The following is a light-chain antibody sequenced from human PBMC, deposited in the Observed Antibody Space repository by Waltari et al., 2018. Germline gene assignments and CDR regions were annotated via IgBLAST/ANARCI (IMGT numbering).Light chain of an antibody. V-gene: IGLV2-14*01. CDR1: SSDVGGYNY. CDR2: EVS. Sequence: QSALTQPASVSGSPGQSITIPCAGTSSDVGGYNYVSWYQQHPGKAPRLMIFEVSNRPSGVSNRFSGSKSGNTASLTISGLQAEDESDYYCFSYTSSNTWLFGGGTKLTVL. CDR3: FSYTSSNTWL. J-gene: IGLJ3*02.